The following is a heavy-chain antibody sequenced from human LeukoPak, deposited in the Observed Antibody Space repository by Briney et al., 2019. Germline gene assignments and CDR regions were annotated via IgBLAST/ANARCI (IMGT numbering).Heavy chain of an antibody. V-gene: IGHV1-69*04. J-gene: IGHJ4*02. Sequence: ASVKVSCKASGGTFSSYAISWVRQAPGQGLEWMGRIIPILGIANYAQKFQGRVTITADKSTSTAYMELSSLRSEDTAVYYCARGDSSWQLSFDYWGQGTLVTVSS. CDR1: GGTFSSYA. CDR3: ARGDSSWQLSFDY. D-gene: IGHD6-13*01. CDR2: IIPILGIA.